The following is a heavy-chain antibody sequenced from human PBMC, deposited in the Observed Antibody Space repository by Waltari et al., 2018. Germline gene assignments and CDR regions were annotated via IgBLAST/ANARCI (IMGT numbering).Heavy chain of an antibody. CDR3: ARIPTMVTSFDY. D-gene: IGHD4-17*01. Sequence: QLQLQESGPGLVKPSETLSLTCTVSGGSIRSSSYYWGWIRQPPGKGLEWIATIYYSGGNFYNPSLKSRVTISVDTSKNQFSLKLTSVTAADTAVYYCARIPTMVTSFDYWGQGALVTVSS. CDR1: GGSIRSSSYY. V-gene: IGHV4-39*07. J-gene: IGHJ4*02. CDR2: IYYSGGN.